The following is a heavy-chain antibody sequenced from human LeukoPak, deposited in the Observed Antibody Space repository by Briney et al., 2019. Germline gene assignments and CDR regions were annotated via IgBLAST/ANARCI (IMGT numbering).Heavy chain of an antibody. CDR3: ARGEAAAGIGYYYYGMDV. Sequence: SETLSLTCTVSGGSISSYYWSWIRQPAGKGLEWIGRIYTSGSTNYSPSLKSRVTMSVDTSKNQFSLKLSSVTAADTAVYYCARGEAAAGIGYYYYGMDVWGQGTTVTVSS. J-gene: IGHJ6*02. D-gene: IGHD6-13*01. V-gene: IGHV4-4*07. CDR1: GGSISSYY. CDR2: IYTSGST.